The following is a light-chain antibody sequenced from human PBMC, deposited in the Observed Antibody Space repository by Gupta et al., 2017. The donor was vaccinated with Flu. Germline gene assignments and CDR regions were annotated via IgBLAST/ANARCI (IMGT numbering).Light chain of an antibody. CDR3: HQYKSYPYT. V-gene: IGKV1-5*03. CDR1: QSLSSW. CDR2: KAS. Sequence: DIQMTQSPSTLSVSVGDTVTITCRASQSLSSWLAWYRQKPGKAPDLLIYKASRLQSGVPSRFSGSESGTEFTLTISSLQPDDFATYYCHQYKSYPYTFGQGTKVEIK. J-gene: IGKJ2*01.